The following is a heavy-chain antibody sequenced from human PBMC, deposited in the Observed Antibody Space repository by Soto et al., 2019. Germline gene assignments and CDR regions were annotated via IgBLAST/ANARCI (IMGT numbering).Heavy chain of an antibody. D-gene: IGHD2-8*01. CDR1: GYTFTSYG. CDR2: ISAYNGNT. V-gene: IGHV1-18*01. J-gene: IGHJ4*02. CDR3: ARDDAGPEVYDY. Sequence: ASVKVSCKASGYTFTSYGISWARQAPGQGLEWMGWISAYNGNTNYAQKLQGRVTMTTDTSTSTAYMELRSLRSDDTAVYYCARDDAGPEVYDYWGQGTLVTVSS.